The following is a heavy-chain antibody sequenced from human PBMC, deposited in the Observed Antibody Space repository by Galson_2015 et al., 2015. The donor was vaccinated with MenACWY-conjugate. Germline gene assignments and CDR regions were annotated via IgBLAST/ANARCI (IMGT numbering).Heavy chain of an antibody. CDR2: ISSSSSTI. J-gene: IGHJ6*02. Sequence: SLRLSCAAPGFTFSSYRMNWVRQAPGKGLEWVSYISSSSSTIYYADSVKGRLTISRDNAKNSLYLQMNSLRAEDTAVYHCARHSGIAGTGTRRMDVWGQATTVTVSS. CDR3: ARHSGIAGTGTRRMDV. D-gene: IGHD6-13*01. V-gene: IGHV3-48*04. CDR1: GFTFSSYR.